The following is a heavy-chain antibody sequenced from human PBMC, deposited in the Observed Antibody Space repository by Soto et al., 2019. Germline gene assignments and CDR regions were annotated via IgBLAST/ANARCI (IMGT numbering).Heavy chain of an antibody. CDR3: ARGSSSGRGDY. J-gene: IGHJ4*02. CDR1: GGSISSGGYS. Sequence: SETLSLTCAVSGGSISSGGYSWSWIRQPPGKGLEWIGYIYHSGSTYYNPSLKSRVTISVDRSKNQFSLKLSSVTAADTAVYYCARGSSSGRGDYWGQGALVTVSS. V-gene: IGHV4-30-2*01. CDR2: IYHSGST. D-gene: IGHD6-25*01.